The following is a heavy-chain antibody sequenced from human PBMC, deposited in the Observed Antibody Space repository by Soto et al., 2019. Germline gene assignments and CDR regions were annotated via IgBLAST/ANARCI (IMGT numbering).Heavy chain of an antibody. CDR3: AMIAVAGTKVFDY. J-gene: IGHJ4*02. Sequence: QVQLVQSGAEVKKPGASVKVSCKASGYTFTSYDINWVRQATGQGLEWMGWMNPNSGNTGYAQKFQGRVTMTRNTSIRTAYMELSSLRSEETAVYYCAMIAVAGTKVFDYWGQGTLVTVSS. CDR2: MNPNSGNT. D-gene: IGHD6-19*01. V-gene: IGHV1-8*01. CDR1: GYTFTSYD.